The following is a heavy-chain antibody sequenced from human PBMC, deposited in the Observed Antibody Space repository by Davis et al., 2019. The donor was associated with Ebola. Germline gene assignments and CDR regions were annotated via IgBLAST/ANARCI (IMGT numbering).Heavy chain of an antibody. Sequence: MPSETLSLTCAVYGGSFSGYYWSWIRQPPGKGLEWIGEINHSGSTNYNPSLKSRVTISVDTSKNQFSLKLSSVTAADTVVYYCARGRRYSYGPPRYWGQGTLVTVSS. V-gene: IGHV4-34*01. CDR2: INHSGST. J-gene: IGHJ4*02. CDR3: ARGRRYSYGPPRY. D-gene: IGHD5-18*01. CDR1: GGSFSGYY.